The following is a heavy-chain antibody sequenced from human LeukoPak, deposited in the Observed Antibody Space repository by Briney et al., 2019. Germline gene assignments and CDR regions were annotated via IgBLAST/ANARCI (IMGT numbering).Heavy chain of an antibody. D-gene: IGHD2-15*01. CDR3: ARANPLVVVAATYAFDI. Sequence: SETLSLTCTVSGDSISSGDYYWSWIRQPAGKGLEWIGRISSSGSTYYNPSLKSRVTISVDTSKNQFSLKLSSVTAADTAVYYCARANPLVVVAATYAFDIWGQGTMVTVSS. V-gene: IGHV4-61*02. CDR2: ISSSGST. CDR1: GDSISSGDYY. J-gene: IGHJ3*02.